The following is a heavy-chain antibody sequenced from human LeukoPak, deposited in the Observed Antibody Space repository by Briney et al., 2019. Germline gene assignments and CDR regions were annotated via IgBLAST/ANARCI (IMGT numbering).Heavy chain of an antibody. CDR3: ASSESPTASGWFDY. CDR2: ISSSSSYI. D-gene: IGHD6-19*01. J-gene: IGHJ4*02. V-gene: IGHV3-21*01. Sequence: GGSLRLSCAASGFTFSSYSMNWVRQAPGKGLEWVSSISSSSSYIYYEDSVKGRFTISRDNAKNSLYLQMNSLRAEDTAVYYCASSESPTASGWFDYWGQGTLVTVSS. CDR1: GFTFSSYS.